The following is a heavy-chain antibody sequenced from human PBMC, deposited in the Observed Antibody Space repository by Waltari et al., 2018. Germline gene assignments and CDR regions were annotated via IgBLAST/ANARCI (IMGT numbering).Heavy chain of an antibody. J-gene: IGHJ4*02. CDR3: ARDGAPTGGYSGYDPGSFDY. Sequence: EVQLVESGGGLVKPGGSLRLSCAASGFTFSSYSMNWVRQAPGKGLEWVSSISSSSSYIYYGDSVRGRFTSSRDNAKNSLYRQMNSLRAEDTAVYYCARDGAPTGGYSGYDPGSFDYWGQGTLVTVSS. V-gene: IGHV3-21*01. CDR1: GFTFSSYS. D-gene: IGHD5-12*01. CDR2: ISSSSSYI.